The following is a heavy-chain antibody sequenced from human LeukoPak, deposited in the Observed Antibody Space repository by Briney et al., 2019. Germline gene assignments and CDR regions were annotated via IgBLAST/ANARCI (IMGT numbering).Heavy chain of an antibody. J-gene: IGHJ3*02. CDR2: MNPNSGNT. Sequence: ASVKVSCKASGYTFTSYDINGVRQATGQGLEWMGWMNPNSGNTGYAQKLQGRVTMTRNTSISTAYMELSSLRSEDTAVYYCARWVRGVIPLDAFDIWGQGTMVTVSS. V-gene: IGHV1-8*01. CDR1: GYTFTSYD. D-gene: IGHD3-10*01. CDR3: ARWVRGVIPLDAFDI.